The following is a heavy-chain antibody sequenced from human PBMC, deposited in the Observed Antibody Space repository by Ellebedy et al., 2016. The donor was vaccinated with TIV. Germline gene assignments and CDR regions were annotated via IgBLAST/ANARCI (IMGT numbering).Heavy chain of an antibody. Sequence: GESLKISXAASGFTFSGSAMHWVRQASGKGLEWVGRIRSKANSYATAYAASVKGRFTISRDDSKNTAYLQMNSLKTEDTAVYYCTGSLVTAIPGGVRWGQGTLVTVSS. CDR2: IRSKANSYAT. J-gene: IGHJ4*02. CDR3: TGSLVTAIPGGVR. CDR1: GFTFSGSA. D-gene: IGHD2-21*02. V-gene: IGHV3-73*01.